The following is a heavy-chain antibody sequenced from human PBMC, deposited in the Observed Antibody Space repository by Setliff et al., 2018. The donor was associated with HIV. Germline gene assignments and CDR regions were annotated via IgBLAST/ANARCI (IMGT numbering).Heavy chain of an antibody. CDR2: VYTSGTT. CDR3: ARITDPTYNYFDP. D-gene: IGHD3-10*01. J-gene: IGHJ5*02. CDR1: GDSISNYY. Sequence: PSETLSLTCTVSGDSISNYYWSWIRQPAGKGLEWIGRVYTSGTTNYNPSLKSRVTMSVDTSKNQISLKLRSVTAADTAVYYCARITDPTYNYFDPWGQGTQVTVSS. V-gene: IGHV4-4*07.